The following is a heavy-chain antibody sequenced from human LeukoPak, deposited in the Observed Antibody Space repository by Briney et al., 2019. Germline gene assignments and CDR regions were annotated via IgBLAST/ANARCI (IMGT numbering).Heavy chain of an antibody. Sequence: SETLSLTCTVSGGSISSSNYYWGWIRQPPGKGLEWIGSIYYSGSTYYNPSLKSRVTISVDTSKNQFSLKLSSVTAADTAVYYCAREPGGRTDWFDPWGQGTLVTVSS. CDR3: AREPGGRTDWFDP. CDR2: IYYSGST. CDR1: GGSISSSNYY. V-gene: IGHV4-39*07. D-gene: IGHD1-14*01. J-gene: IGHJ5*02.